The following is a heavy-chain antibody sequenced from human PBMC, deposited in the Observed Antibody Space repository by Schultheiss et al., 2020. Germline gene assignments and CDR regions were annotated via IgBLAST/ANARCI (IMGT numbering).Heavy chain of an antibody. J-gene: IGHJ6*03. CDR1: GGSISSSSYY. V-gene: IGHV4-39*01. D-gene: IGHD1-1*01. CDR3: ARRRGAGTTWYYYYYMDG. Sequence: SQTLSLTCTVSGGSISSSSYYWGWIRQPPGKGLEWIGSIYYSGSTYYNPSLKSRVTISVDTSKNQFSLKLSSVTAADTAVYYCARRRGAGTTWYYYYYMDGWGKGTTVTVAS. CDR2: IYYSGST.